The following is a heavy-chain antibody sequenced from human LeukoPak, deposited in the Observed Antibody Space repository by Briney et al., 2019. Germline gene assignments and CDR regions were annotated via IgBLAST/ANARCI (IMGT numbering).Heavy chain of an antibody. Sequence: SETLSLTCAVYGGSFSGYYWSWIRQPPGKGLEWMGEINHSGSTKYNPSLKRRVTISVDTSNNQFSLKLSSVTAADTAVYYCARHQGYYDSSGYREYFQHWGQGTLVTVSS. D-gene: IGHD3-22*01. V-gene: IGHV4-34*01. CDR3: ARHQGYYDSSGYREYFQH. CDR1: GGSFSGYY. CDR2: INHSGST. J-gene: IGHJ1*01.